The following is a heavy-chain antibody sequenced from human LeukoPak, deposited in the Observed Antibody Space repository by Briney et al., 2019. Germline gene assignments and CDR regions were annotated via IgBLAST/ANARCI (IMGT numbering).Heavy chain of an antibody. CDR3: ARHGSVRSPLGP. CDR1: GFTFDDYA. Sequence: LRLSCAASGFTFDDYAMHWVRQAPGKGLEWIGYIYATGSTNYNPSLKSRVTISVDTSRNQFSLNLRSVTAADTAVYYCARHGSVRSPLGPWGQGTLVTVSS. CDR2: IYATGST. V-gene: IGHV4-4*09. J-gene: IGHJ5*02. D-gene: IGHD3-10*01.